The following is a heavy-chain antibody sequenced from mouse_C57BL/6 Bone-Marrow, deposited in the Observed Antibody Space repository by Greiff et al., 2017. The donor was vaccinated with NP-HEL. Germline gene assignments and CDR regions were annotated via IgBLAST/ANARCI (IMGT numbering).Heavy chain of an antibody. CDR3: ARDTGTGFAY. D-gene: IGHD4-1*01. V-gene: IGHV5-6*01. Sequence: EVKLMESGGDLVKPGGSLKLSCAASGFTFSSYGMSWVRQTPDKRLEWVATISSGGSYTYYPDSVKGRFTISRDNAKNTLYLQMSSLKSEDTAMDYCARDTGTGFAYWGQGTLVTVSA. J-gene: IGHJ3*01. CDR2: ISSGGSYT. CDR1: GFTFSSYG.